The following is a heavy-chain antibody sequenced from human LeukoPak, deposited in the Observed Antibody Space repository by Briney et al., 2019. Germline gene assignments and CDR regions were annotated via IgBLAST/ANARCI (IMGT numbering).Heavy chain of an antibody. D-gene: IGHD4-17*01. CDR1: GFTFSDYY. V-gene: IGHV3-11*06. CDR3: ARETYGDHTFDY. J-gene: IGHJ4*02. CDR2: ISTSFSYT. Sequence: GGSLSLSCAASGFTFSDYYMSWIRQAPGKGLEWVSFISTSFSYTYYADSVKGRFTTSRENAKKTVYLQMNSLRAEDTAVYYCARETYGDHTFDYWCQGTLVTVAS.